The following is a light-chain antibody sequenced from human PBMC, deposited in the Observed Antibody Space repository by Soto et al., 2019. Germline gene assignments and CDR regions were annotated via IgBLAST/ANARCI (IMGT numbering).Light chain of an antibody. J-gene: IGKJ1*01. Sequence: DIQMTQSPSTLSGSVGDRVTISCRASQTISSWLAWYQQKPGKAPKVLIYDASSLQSGVPSRFSGSGSGTEFTLTISSLQPDDLATYFCQQYSKYPVSFGQGTTGDIK. CDR3: QQYSKYPVS. CDR2: DAS. CDR1: QTISSW. V-gene: IGKV1-5*01.